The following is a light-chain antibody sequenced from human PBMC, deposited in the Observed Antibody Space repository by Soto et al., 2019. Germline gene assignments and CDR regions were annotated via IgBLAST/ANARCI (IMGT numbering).Light chain of an antibody. CDR1: QGVTTN. Sequence: EIGISQSPATLAVSPGERATLSCRAGQGVTTNFAWYQQKSGQSPRLLIYDVSIRATGVPARFSGTGSETDFTLTISGLQSEDSAVYFCQQYNNWPFSFGQGTRLEI. CDR3: QQYNNWPFS. CDR2: DVS. J-gene: IGKJ5*01. V-gene: IGKV3-15*01.